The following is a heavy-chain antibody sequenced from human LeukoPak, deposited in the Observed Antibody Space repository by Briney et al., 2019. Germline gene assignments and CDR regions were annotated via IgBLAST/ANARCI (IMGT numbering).Heavy chain of an antibody. CDR3: AKSLHGSGSYYNY. CDR1: GFTFSSYG. CDR2: MSGSGGST. J-gene: IGHJ4*02. D-gene: IGHD3-10*01. Sequence: GGSLRLSCAASGFTFSSYGMSWVRQAPGKGLEWVSGMSGSGGSTYYADSVKGRFTISRDDSKNTLYLQMNSLRAEDTALYYCAKSLHGSGSYYNYWGQGTLVTVSS. V-gene: IGHV3-23*01.